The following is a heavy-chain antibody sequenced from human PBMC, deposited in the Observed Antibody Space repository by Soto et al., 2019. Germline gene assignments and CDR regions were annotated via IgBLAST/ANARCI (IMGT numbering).Heavy chain of an antibody. Sequence: GASVKVSCKASGYTFTGYYMHWVRQAPGQGLEWMGWINPNSGGTNYAQKFQGWVTMTRDTSISTAYMELSRLRSDDTAVYYCAREGSSWYRWFDPWGQGTLVTVSS. CDR1: GYTFTGYY. V-gene: IGHV1-2*04. CDR3: AREGSSWYRWFDP. J-gene: IGHJ5*02. D-gene: IGHD6-13*01. CDR2: INPNSGGT.